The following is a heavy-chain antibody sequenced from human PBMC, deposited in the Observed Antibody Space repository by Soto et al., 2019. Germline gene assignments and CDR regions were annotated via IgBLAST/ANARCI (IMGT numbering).Heavy chain of an antibody. CDR3: ARDSTVTNGFEY. CDR2: IIPVLATP. Sequence: QVQLVQSGAEVKKPGSSVKVSCKASGGTFSRSAISWVRQAPGQGLEWMGTIIPVLATPKYSQKFQGRVTITADESTGTVYMGLYSLMSEDAAFYFCARDSTVTNGFEYWGQGTLVTVSS. CDR1: GGTFSRSA. D-gene: IGHD4-17*01. J-gene: IGHJ4*02. V-gene: IGHV1-69*11.